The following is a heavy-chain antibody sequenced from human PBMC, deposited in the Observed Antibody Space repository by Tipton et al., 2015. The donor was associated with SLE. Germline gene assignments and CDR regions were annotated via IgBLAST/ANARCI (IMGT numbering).Heavy chain of an antibody. V-gene: IGHV4-34*01. D-gene: IGHD6-13*01. CDR1: FVSFIGYY. CDR3: ARGPYSSSWTY. J-gene: IGHJ1*01. CDR2: INHSGST. Sequence: TLSLTCAAYFVSFIGYYWSWIRQPPGNRLELLGEINHSGSTNYNPSLKSRVTISVDTSKNQFSLKLSSVTAADTAVYYCARGPYSSSWTYWGQGTLVTVSP.